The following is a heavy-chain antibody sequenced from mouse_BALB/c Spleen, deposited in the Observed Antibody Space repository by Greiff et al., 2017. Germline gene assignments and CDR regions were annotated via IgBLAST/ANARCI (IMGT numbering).Heavy chain of an antibody. CDR1: GFSLSTSGMS. D-gene: IGHD2-10*01. J-gene: IGHJ3*01. Sequence: QVTLKESGPGILQPSQTLSLTCSFSGFSLSTSGMSVGWIRQPSGKGLEWLAHIWWNDDKYYNPALKNRLTISKDTSNNQVFLKIASVVTADTATYYCARMGPYYGNYAWFAYWGQGTLVTVSA. V-gene: IGHV8-8*01. CDR2: IWWNDDK. CDR3: ARMGPYYGNYAWFAY.